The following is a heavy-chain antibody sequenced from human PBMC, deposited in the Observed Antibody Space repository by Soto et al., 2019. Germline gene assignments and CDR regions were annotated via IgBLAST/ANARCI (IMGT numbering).Heavy chain of an antibody. J-gene: IGHJ3*02. CDR1: GGSISSSSYY. Sequence: SETLSLTCTVPGGSISSSSYYWGWIRQPPGKGLEGIGSIYYSGGTYYNPSLKSRVTIPVDTSKNQFSLKLSSVYAANSAVYYCVGWAYGSSWWLDAFDIWGQGTIGTVSS. CDR2: IYYSGGT. V-gene: IGHV4-39*01. D-gene: IGHD6-13*01. CDR3: VGWAYGSSWWLDAFDI.